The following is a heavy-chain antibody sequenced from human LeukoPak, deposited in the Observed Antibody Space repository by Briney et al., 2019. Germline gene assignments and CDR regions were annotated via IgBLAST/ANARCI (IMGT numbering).Heavy chain of an antibody. CDR2: ISGSGGST. J-gene: IGHJ6*02. CDR1: GFTFSSYA. CDR3: AKRGFPTGYYYYGMDV. Sequence: PGGSLRLSCAASGFTFSSYAMSWVRQAPGKGLEWVSAISGSGGSTYYADSVKGRFTISRDNSKNTLYLQMNSLRAEDTAVYYSAKRGFPTGYYYYGMDVWGQGTTVTVSS. V-gene: IGHV3-23*01. D-gene: IGHD1-1*01.